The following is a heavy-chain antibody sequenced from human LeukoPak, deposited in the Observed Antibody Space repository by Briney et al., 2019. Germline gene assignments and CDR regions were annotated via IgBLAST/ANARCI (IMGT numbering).Heavy chain of an antibody. V-gene: IGHV4-59*01. J-gene: IGHJ4*02. Sequence: SETLSLTCTVSGGSISSYYWSWIRQPPGKALEWIGYIYHSGGNRYNPSLKSRVTISLDTSKNQLSLQLSSVTAADTAVYYCAKVGSYDSSGYYFSDWGQGTLVTVSS. CDR2: IYHSGGN. CDR1: GGSISSYY. CDR3: AKVGSYDSSGYYFSD. D-gene: IGHD3-22*01.